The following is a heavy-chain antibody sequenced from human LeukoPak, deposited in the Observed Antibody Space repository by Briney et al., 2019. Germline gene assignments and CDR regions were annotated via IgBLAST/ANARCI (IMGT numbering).Heavy chain of an antibody. CDR2: IYPGDSDT. CDR3: ARGAGDYDILTGYETYYFDY. D-gene: IGHD3-9*01. Sequence: GESLQISCQGSGYIFTSYWIGWVRQLPGKGLEWMGIIYPGDSDTRYSPSFQGQVTISADKSISTAYLQWSSLKASDTAMYYCARGAGDYDILTGYETYYFDYWGQGTLVTVSS. V-gene: IGHV5-51*01. CDR1: GYIFTSYW. J-gene: IGHJ4*02.